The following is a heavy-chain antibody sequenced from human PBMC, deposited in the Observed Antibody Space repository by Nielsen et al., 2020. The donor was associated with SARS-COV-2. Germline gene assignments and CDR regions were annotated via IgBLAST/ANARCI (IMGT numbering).Heavy chain of an antibody. D-gene: IGHD6-13*01. Sequence: GGSLRLSCAASGFTFDDYAMHWVRQAPGKGLEWVSGISWNSGSIGYADSVKGRFTISRDNAKNSLYLQMNSLRAEDTAVYYCARDLRTPEITYIAAAFDYWGQGTLVTVSS. J-gene: IGHJ4*02. CDR3: ARDLRTPEITYIAAAFDY. CDR1: GFTFDDYA. V-gene: IGHV3-9*01. CDR2: ISWNSGSI.